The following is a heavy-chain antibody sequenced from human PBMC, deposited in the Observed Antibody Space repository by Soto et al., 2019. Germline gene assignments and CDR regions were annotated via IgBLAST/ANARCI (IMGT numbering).Heavy chain of an antibody. CDR1: GFTFSSYA. CDR2: ISYDGSNK. V-gene: IGHV3-30-3*01. J-gene: IGHJ6*02. CDR3: ARGDYGGVWSYYCYGMDV. Sequence: QVQLVESGGGVVQPGRSLRLSCAASGFTFSSYAMHWVRQAPGKGLEWVAVISYDGSNKYYADSVKGRFTISRDNSKNTLYLQMNSRRAEDTAVYYCARGDYGGVWSYYCYGMDVWGQGTTVTVSS. D-gene: IGHD4-17*01.